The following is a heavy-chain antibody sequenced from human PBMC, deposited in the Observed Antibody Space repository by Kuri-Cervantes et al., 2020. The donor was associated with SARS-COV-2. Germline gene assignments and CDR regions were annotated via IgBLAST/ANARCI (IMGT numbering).Heavy chain of an antibody. CDR1: GFTFSSYE. Sequence: GGSLRLSCAASGFTFSSYEMNWVRQAPGKGLEWVAYISESGATIYYADSVKGRFTISRDFAKNSLSLQMSSLGVEDTALYYCVGADRQPWTIIFESWGQGTQVTVSS. CDR3: VGADRQPWTIIFES. J-gene: IGHJ4*02. CDR2: ISESGATI. V-gene: IGHV3-48*03. D-gene: IGHD3-16*01.